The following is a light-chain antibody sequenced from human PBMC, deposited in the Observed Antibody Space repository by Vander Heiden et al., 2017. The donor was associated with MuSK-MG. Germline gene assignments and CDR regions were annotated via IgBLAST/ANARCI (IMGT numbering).Light chain of an antibody. Sequence: QSALTQPASVSGSPGQSITTSCTGTSSDVGGYNYVSWYQQPPGKAPKLVIYDVSNRPSGVSNRFSGSQSGNTASLTISGLQAEDEADYYCSSYTSSSTYVFGTGTKVTVL. J-gene: IGLJ1*01. CDR3: SSYTSSSTYV. CDR2: DVS. V-gene: IGLV2-14*01. CDR1: SSDVGGYNY.